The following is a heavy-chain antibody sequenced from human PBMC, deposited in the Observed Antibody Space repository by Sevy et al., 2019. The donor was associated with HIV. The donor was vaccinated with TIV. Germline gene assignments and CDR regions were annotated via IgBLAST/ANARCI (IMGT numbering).Heavy chain of an antibody. V-gene: IGHV3-23*01. CDR3: ARGWQQWSADY. J-gene: IGHJ4*02. D-gene: IGHD6-19*01. Sequence: GGSLRLSCAASGFTFNKYGVTWVRQAPGKGLDWVSSLSDAGSIAYYADSVKGRFTISRDNSKSTLYLEMNNLRADDTAVYYCARGWQQWSADYWGQGTLVTVSS. CDR2: LSDAGSIA. CDR1: GFTFNKYG.